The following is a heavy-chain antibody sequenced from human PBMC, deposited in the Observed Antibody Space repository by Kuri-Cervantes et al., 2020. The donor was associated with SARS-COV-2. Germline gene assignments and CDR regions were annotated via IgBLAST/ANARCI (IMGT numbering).Heavy chain of an antibody. D-gene: IGHD3-3*01. CDR1: GHTFRTIG. CDR2: ITAYNGNT. V-gene: IGHV1-18*01. Sequence: GESLKISCKASGHTFRTIGISWVRQAPGQGLEWMGWITAYNGNTNYAQKFQGGVTMTMDTSTSTAYMELRGLRSDDTAVYYCARDRLRLLGPPHAFDIWGQGTVVTVSS. CDR3: ARDRLRLLGPPHAFDI. J-gene: IGHJ3*02.